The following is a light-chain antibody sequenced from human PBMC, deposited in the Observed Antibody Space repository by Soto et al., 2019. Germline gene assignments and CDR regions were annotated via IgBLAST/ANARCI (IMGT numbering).Light chain of an antibody. CDR3: SSYTSSSTLEV. CDR2: DVS. Sequence: QSALAQPASVSGSPGQSMTVSCTGTSSDVGGYNYVSWYQQHPGKAPKLMIYDVSNRPSGVSNRFSGSKSGNTASLTISGFQAEDEADYYCSSYTSSSTLEVFRTGTKVNVL. V-gene: IGLV2-14*01. CDR1: SSDVGGYNY. J-gene: IGLJ1*01.